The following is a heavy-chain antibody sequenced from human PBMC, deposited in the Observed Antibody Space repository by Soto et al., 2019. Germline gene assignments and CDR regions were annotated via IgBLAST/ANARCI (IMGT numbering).Heavy chain of an antibody. V-gene: IGHV4-31*03. CDR1: GGSISSGGYY. J-gene: IGHJ6*02. Sequence: PSETLSLTCTVSGGSISSGGYYWSWIRQHPGKGLEWIGYIYYSGSTYYNPSLKSRVTISVDTSKNQFSLKLSSVTAADTAVYYCARDNRRDRPYYYGMDVWGQGTTVTVSS. CDR3: ARDNRRDRPYYYGMDV. D-gene: IGHD6-6*01. CDR2: IYYSGST.